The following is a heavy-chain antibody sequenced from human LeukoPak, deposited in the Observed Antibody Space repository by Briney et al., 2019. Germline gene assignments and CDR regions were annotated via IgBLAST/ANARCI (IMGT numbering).Heavy chain of an antibody. V-gene: IGHV3-9*01. CDR1: GFTFKDYG. Sequence: GRSLRLSCAATGFTFKDYGMHWVRQPPGKGLEWVSSINWNGGGTDYADSVKGRFTISRDNAKNSLYLQLSSLRSDDTAVYYCARDGGSGWTEDWFDPWGQGTLVTVSS. CDR3: ARDGGSGWTEDWFDP. J-gene: IGHJ5*02. CDR2: INWNGGGT. D-gene: IGHD6-19*01.